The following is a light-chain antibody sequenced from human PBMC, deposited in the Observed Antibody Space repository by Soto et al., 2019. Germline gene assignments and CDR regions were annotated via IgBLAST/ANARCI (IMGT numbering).Light chain of an antibody. V-gene: IGKV1-17*01. CDR1: EDLDND. CDR2: DAE. CDR3: LHHHSYPWA. Sequence: DIQMTQSPASLSAPVGDGVTITCRASEDLDNDLAWYQHKPGTAPKRLIHDAETSLPGVPSRFSGTGFGTHFTLTISSLQPEDSATYYCLHHHSYPWAFGQGTKVEIK. J-gene: IGKJ1*01.